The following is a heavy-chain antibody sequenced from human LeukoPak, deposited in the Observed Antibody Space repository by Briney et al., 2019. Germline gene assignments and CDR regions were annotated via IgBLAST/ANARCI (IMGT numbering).Heavy chain of an antibody. CDR3: ARSTTWTDYYGSGSYYD. V-gene: IGHV4-34*01. CDR2: INHSGST. D-gene: IGHD3-10*01. Sequence: SETLSLTCAVYGGSFRGYYWSWIRQPPGKGLEWIWEINHSGSTNYNPSLKSPVTISVDTSTNQFSLKLSSVTAADTDVYYCARSTTWTDYYGSGSYYDWGQGTLVTVSS. J-gene: IGHJ4*02. CDR1: GGSFRGYY.